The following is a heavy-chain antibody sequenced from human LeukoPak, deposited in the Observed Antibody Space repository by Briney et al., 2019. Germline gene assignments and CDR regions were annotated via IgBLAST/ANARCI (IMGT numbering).Heavy chain of an antibody. Sequence: GGSLRLSCAASGFTFSNAWMSWVRQAPGKGLEWVGRIKSKTDGGTTDYAAPVRGRFTISRDDSKNTLYLQMNSLKTEDTAVYYCTTDSGIAAEGGYFDYWGQGTLVTVSS. CDR1: GFTFSNAW. CDR3: TTDSGIAAEGGYFDY. J-gene: IGHJ4*02. V-gene: IGHV3-15*01. CDR2: IKSKTDGGTT. D-gene: IGHD6-13*01.